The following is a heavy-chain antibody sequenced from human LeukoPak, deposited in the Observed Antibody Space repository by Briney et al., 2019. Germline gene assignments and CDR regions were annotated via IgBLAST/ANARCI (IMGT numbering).Heavy chain of an antibody. V-gene: IGHV3-30*03. CDR2: VSYEGTIK. Sequence: PGRSLRLSCAASGFTFSSYGMHWVRQAPGKGLEWVAVVSYEGTIKYYTDSAKGRFTISRDNSNNVISLQMNNLTTEDTATYYCAREKFDSWGQGTLVTVSP. CDR3: AREKFDS. J-gene: IGHJ5*01. CDR1: GFTFSSYG.